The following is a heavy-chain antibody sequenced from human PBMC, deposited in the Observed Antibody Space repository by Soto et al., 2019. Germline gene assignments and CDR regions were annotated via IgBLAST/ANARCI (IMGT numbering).Heavy chain of an antibody. CDR3: ARDSVAARPKDYYYYGMDV. V-gene: IGHV1-69*13. CDR2: IIPIFGTA. J-gene: IGHJ6*02. D-gene: IGHD6-6*01. CDR1: GGTFSSYA. Sequence: EASVKVSCKASGGTFSSYAISCVRQAPGQGLEWMGGIIPIFGTANYAQKFQGRVTITADESTSTAYMELSSLRSEDTAVYYCARDSVAARPKDYYYYGMDVWGQGTTVTVSS.